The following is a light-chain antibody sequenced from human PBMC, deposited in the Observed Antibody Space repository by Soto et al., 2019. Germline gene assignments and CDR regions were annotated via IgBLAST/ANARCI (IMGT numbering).Light chain of an antibody. CDR1: SSDVGGYNF. J-gene: IGLJ1*01. CDR3: SSYTSISTYV. CDR2: DVT. Sequence: QSVLTQPASVAGSPGQSITISCTGTSSDVGGYNFVSWYQQHPDKAPKLMIYDVTNRSSGVSNRFSGSKSGNTASRTISGLQAEDEADYYCSSYTSISTYVFGTGTKLTVL. V-gene: IGLV2-14*01.